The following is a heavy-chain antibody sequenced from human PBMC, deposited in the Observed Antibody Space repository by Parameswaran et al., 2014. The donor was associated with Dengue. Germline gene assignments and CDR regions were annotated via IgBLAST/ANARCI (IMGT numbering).Heavy chain of an antibody. CDR3: AKVGTGGIMITFGRIIVPHFDP. V-gene: IGHV3-30*02. D-gene: IGHD3-16*02. Sequence: WIRQPPGKGLEWVPIICYDRTNTSYVESMEGRFTISRDNSKNTLYLQMNSLRTEDTAVYYCAKVGTGGIMITFGRIIVPHFDPWGQGTLVTVSS. CDR2: ICYDRTNT. J-gene: IGHJ5*02.